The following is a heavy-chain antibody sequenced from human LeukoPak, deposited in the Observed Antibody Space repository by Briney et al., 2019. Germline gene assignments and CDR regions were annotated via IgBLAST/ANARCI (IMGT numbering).Heavy chain of an antibody. Sequence: PGRSLRLSCAASGFTFSSYGMHWVRQAPGKGLEWVAVISYDGSNKYYADSVKGRFTISRDNSKNTLYLQMNSLRAEDTAVYYCATGETLGWIPSYYYDSSGWYWGQGTLVTVSS. V-gene: IGHV3-30*03. CDR2: ISYDGSNK. J-gene: IGHJ4*02. CDR3: ATGETLGWIPSYYYDSSGWY. D-gene: IGHD3-22*01. CDR1: GFTFSSYG.